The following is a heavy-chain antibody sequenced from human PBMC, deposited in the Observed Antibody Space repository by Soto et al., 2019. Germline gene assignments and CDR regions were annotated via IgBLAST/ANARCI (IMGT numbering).Heavy chain of an antibody. V-gene: IGHV3-23*01. CDR1: GFTFNSYA. CDR2: VSGSGGDT. J-gene: IGHJ4*02. CDR3: ARDQYGSGSYYFPD. Sequence: EVQLLESGGGLVQPGGSLRLSCAASGFTFNSYAMSWVRQAPGKGLEWVSAVSGSGGDTYYADSVKGRFTISRDNSGNTLYVQMNSLRAEDTAVYYCARDQYGSGSYYFPDWGQGTLVTVSS. D-gene: IGHD3-10*01.